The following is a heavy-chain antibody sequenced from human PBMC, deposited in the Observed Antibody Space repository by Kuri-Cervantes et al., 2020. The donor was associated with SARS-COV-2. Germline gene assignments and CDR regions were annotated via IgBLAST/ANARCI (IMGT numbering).Heavy chain of an antibody. Sequence: ASVKVSCKASGYTFTGYYMHWVRQAPGQGLEWMGWINPNSGGTNYAQKFQGRVTMTRDTSISKAYMELSSLRSEDTAVYYCVREGAIFGANWFDPWGQGTPVTVSS. CDR2: INPNSGGT. CDR3: VREGAIFGANWFDP. J-gene: IGHJ5*02. V-gene: IGHV1-2*02. D-gene: IGHD3-3*01. CDR1: GYTFTGYY.